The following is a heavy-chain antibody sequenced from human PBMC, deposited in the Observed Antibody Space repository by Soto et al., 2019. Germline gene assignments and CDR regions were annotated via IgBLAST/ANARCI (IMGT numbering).Heavy chain of an antibody. Sequence: QVQLQQWGAGLLKPSETLSLTCAVYGGSFSGYYWSWIRQPPGKGLEWIGEINHSGSTNYNPSLKSRVTISVDTSKNQFSLKLSSVTAADTAVYYCARVDYDYIWGSYRSMPYFDYWGQGTLVTVSS. CDR3: ARVDYDYIWGSYRSMPYFDY. CDR1: GGSFSGYY. CDR2: INHSGST. J-gene: IGHJ4*02. V-gene: IGHV4-34*01. D-gene: IGHD3-16*02.